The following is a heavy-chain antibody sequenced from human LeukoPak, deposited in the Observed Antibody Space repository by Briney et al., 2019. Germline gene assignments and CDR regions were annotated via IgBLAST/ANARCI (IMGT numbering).Heavy chain of an antibody. D-gene: IGHD6-19*01. Sequence: GGSLRLSCAASGFTFSNAWMSWVRQAPGKGLEWVGRIKSKTDDGTTDYAAPVKGRFTISRDDSKNTLYLQMNSLKTEDTAVYYCTTHPVAGWDSDYWGQGTLVTVSS. CDR1: GFTFSNAW. J-gene: IGHJ4*02. V-gene: IGHV3-15*01. CDR3: TTHPVAGWDSDY. CDR2: IKSKTDDGTT.